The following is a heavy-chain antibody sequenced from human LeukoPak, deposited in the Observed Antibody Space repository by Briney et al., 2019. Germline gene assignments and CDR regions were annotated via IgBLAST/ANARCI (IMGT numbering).Heavy chain of an antibody. CDR2: INPDESHT. Sequence: GGSLRLSCAASGFSFSTSWMAWVRQAPGKGLQWVGNINPDESHTDYIDSVRGRFTMSRDNAENSLFLQVHSLRDEDTAVYYCARDRAYDAFDYWGRGTLVTVSS. CDR1: GFSFSTSW. CDR3: ARDRAYDAFDY. V-gene: IGHV3-7*01. J-gene: IGHJ4*02. D-gene: IGHD5-12*01.